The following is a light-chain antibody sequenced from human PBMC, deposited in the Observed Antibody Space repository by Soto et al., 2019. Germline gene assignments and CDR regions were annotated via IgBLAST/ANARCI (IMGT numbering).Light chain of an antibody. CDR2: STS. CDR3: QQYNSVSS. V-gene: IGKV1-5*01. Sequence: IQMIQSPSTLSASLGETVTISCRAGQSVSTWLAWYRQKPGQAPVLLIHSTSTLQLGVPSRFSGSGWGTEFTLTISHLQPDDSATYYCQQYNSVSSFGQGTKLVIE. J-gene: IGKJ2*03. CDR1: QSVSTW.